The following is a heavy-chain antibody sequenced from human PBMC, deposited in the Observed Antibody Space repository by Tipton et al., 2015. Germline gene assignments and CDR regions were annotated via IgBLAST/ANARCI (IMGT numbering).Heavy chain of an antibody. CDR2: IYYSGST. CDR3: ARASIIQGYYHDSSRYYLFNS. CDR1: GYFISDGHF. V-gene: IGHV4-61*08. Sequence: LRLSCTVSGYFISDGHFWGWVRQSPGEGLEWIGYIYYSGSTNYNPSLRSRVAMSMDTSKNQFSLKLSSVIAADTAVYYCARASIIQGYYHDSSRYYLFNSWGQGTLVTVSS. J-gene: IGHJ1*01. D-gene: IGHD3-22*01.